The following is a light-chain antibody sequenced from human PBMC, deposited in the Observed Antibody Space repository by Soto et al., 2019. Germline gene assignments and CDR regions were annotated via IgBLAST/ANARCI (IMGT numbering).Light chain of an antibody. V-gene: IGLV1-44*01. CDR2: GNN. CDR1: SSNIGSSP. Sequence: QSVLTQPPSASGTPGQRVTISCSGSSSNIGSSPVNWYQQIPGTAPKLLISGNNQRPSGVPDRFSDSKSGTSASLAISGLQSEDEADYYCASWDDSLNVWLFGGGTKVTVL. CDR3: ASWDDSLNVWL. J-gene: IGLJ3*02.